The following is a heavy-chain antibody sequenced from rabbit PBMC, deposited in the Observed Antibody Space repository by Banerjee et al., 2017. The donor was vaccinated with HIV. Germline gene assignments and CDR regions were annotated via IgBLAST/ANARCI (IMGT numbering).Heavy chain of an antibody. CDR3: ASGDLGNVYVRLDL. CDR2: INTSSGNT. J-gene: IGHJ3*01. CDR1: GFSFSNKYV. V-gene: IGHV1S45*01. D-gene: IGHD6-1*01. Sequence: QEQLEESGGDLVKPEGSLTLTCTASGFSFSNKYVMCWIRQAPGKGLEWIACINTSSGNTVYASWAKGRFTISSTSSTTVTLQVTSLTAADTATYFCASGDLGNVYVRLDLWGPGTLVTVS.